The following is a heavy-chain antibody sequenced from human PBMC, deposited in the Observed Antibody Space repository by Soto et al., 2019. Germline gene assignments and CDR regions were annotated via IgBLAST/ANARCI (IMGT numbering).Heavy chain of an antibody. Sequence: PGGSLRLSCAASGFTFSSYSMNWVRQAPGKGLEWVSSISSSSSYIYYADSVKGRFTISRDNAKNSLYLQMNSLRAEDTAVYYCARDQGWVWKPPNYYYYGMHVWGQGTTVTVYS. CDR1: GFTFSSYS. CDR3: ARDQGWVWKPPNYYYYGMHV. D-gene: IGHD3-16*01. CDR2: ISSSSSYI. V-gene: IGHV3-21*01. J-gene: IGHJ6*02.